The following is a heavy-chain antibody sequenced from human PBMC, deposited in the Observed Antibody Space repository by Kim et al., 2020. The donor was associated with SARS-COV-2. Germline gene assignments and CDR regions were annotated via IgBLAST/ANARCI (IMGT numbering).Heavy chain of an antibody. V-gene: IGHV3-53*05. CDR3: ARDMYYYYVWWSYRPASFFHHYYGMDV. Sequence: GGSLRLSCAASGFTVSSNYMSWVRQAPGKGLEWVSVIYSGGSTYYADSVKGRFTISRDNSKNTLYLQMNSLRAEDTAVYYCARDMYYYYVWWSYRPASFFHHYYGMDVWGQGTTVTVSS. CDR1: GFTVSSNY. D-gene: IGHD3-16*02. J-gene: IGHJ6*02. CDR2: IYSGGST.